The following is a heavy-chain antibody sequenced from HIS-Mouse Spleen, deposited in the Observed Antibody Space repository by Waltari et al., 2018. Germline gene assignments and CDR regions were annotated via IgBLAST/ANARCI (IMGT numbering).Heavy chain of an antibody. CDR1: GGSISSSSYY. D-gene: IGHD6-13*01. V-gene: IGHV4-39*07. J-gene: IGHJ2*01. CDR3: AREIPYSSSWYDWYFDL. Sequence: PGLVKPSATLSLTCPVPGGSISSSSYYWAWIRQPPGKGLEWIGSIYYSGRTYYNPSLKSRVTISVDTSKNQFSLKLSSVTAADTAVYYCAREIPYSSSWYDWYFDLWGRGTLVTVSS. CDR2: IYYSGRT.